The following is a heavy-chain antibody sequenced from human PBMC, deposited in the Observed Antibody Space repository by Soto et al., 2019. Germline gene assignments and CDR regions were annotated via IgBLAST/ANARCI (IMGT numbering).Heavy chain of an antibody. CDR1: KFNVSSNY. CDR2: INKGGYA. CDR3: ALCTMPDYFQH. V-gene: IGHV3-53*01. D-gene: IGHD2-2*01. Sequence: HPGGSLRLSCAASKFNVSSNYMNWVRQAPGKGLEWVSVINKGGYAYYSDSVKGRFTISRDKSKNMLYLQMNSLRAEDTAVYYCALCTMPDYFQHWGRGTLVTVSS. J-gene: IGHJ1*01.